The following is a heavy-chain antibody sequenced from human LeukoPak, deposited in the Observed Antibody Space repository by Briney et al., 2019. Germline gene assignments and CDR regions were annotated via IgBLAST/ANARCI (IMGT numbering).Heavy chain of an antibody. CDR1: GFTFSNYA. CDR3: AKDTYDFWSGFDY. V-gene: IGHV3-23*01. D-gene: IGHD3-3*01. J-gene: IGHJ4*02. Sequence: QAGRSLRLSCAASGFTFSNYAVSGVPQAPGKGLAWVSTISGSGGSTYYTGSVKGRFTISRDNSKKTMYLQMNSLRAEDTAIYYCAKDTYDFWSGFDYWGRGTLVTVSS. CDR2: ISGSGGST.